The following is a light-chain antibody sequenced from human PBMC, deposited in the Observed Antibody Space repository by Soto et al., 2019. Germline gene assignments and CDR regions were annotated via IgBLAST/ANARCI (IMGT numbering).Light chain of an antibody. CDR1: SSNIGNNA. V-gene: IGLV1-44*01. J-gene: IGLJ2*01. CDR3: AAWDDSLTAVV. CDR2: NNN. Sequence: QSVLPQPPSASGTPGQRVTISCSGSSSNIGNNAVNWYQQFPGTAPHLLIFNNNQRPSGVPDRFSGSKSGTSASLAISGLLSEDDADYYCAAWDDSLTAVVFGGGTKLTVL.